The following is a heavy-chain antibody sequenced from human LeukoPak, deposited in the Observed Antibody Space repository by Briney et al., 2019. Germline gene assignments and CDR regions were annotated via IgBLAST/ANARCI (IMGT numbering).Heavy chain of an antibody. D-gene: IGHD2-21*02. Sequence: GGSLRLSCAASGFTFSDYYMSWIRQAPGKGLEWISYISSSSSYTNYADSVKGRFTISRDNAKSSLYLQIDSLRAEDTAVYHCARVVAVTSYYFDYWGQGTLVTVSS. V-gene: IGHV3-11*06. CDR2: ISSSSSYT. CDR1: GFTFSDYY. CDR3: ARVVAVTSYYFDY. J-gene: IGHJ4*02.